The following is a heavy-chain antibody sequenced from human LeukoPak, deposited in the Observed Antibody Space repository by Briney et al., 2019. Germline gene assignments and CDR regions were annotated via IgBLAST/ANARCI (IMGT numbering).Heavy chain of an antibody. CDR1: GGSISSYY. Sequence: PSETLSLACTVSGGSISSYYWSWIRQPPGKGLEWIGYIYYSGSTNYNPSLKSRVTISVDTSKNQFSLKLSSVTAEDTAVYYCARALMMVSRSYLFDPWGQGTLVTVSS. J-gene: IGHJ5*02. D-gene: IGHD3-22*01. V-gene: IGHV4-59*01. CDR2: IYYSGST. CDR3: ARALMMVSRSYLFDP.